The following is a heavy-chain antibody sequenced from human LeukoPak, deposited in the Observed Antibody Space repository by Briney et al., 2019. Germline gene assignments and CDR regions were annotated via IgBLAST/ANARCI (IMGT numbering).Heavy chain of an antibody. CDR2: IYYSGST. V-gene: IGHV4-61*01. D-gene: IGHD2-2*01. CDR1: GGSVSSGSYY. CDR3: ARVDYCSSTSCPWGYYYGMDV. Sequence: SETLSLTCTVSGGSVSSGSYYWSWIRQPPGKGLEWIGYIYYSGSTNYNPSLKSRVTISVDTSKNQFSLKLSSVTAADTAVYYCARVDYCSSTSCPWGYYYGMDVWGQGTTVTVSS. J-gene: IGHJ6*02.